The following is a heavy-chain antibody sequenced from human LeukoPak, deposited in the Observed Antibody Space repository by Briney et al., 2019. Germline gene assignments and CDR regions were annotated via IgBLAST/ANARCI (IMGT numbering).Heavy chain of an antibody. V-gene: IGHV4-59*01. D-gene: IGHD5-12*01. CDR2: IYYSGST. CDR3: ARVLLAFNWFDP. CDR1: GGSISSYY. J-gene: IGHJ5*02. Sequence: SETLSLTCTVSGGSISSYYWSWIRQPPRKGLERIGYIYYSGSTNYTPSPKSRVTISVDTSKNQFSLKLSSVAAADTAVYYCARVLLAFNWFDPWGQGTLVTVSS.